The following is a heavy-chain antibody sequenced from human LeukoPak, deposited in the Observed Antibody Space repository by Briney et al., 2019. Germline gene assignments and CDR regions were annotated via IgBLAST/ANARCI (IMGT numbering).Heavy chain of an antibody. V-gene: IGHV3-15*04. Sequence: GRSLRLSCAGSGFTFSGYAMNWVRQAPGEGLDWVGRIASKTDGGATDYAAPVKGRFTISRDDSKNTLNLQMNSLKTEDTAVYYCTTGIRGDWGQGTLVTVSS. CDR1: GFTFSGYA. CDR3: TTGIRGD. D-gene: IGHD3-10*01. CDR2: IASKTDGGAT. J-gene: IGHJ4*02.